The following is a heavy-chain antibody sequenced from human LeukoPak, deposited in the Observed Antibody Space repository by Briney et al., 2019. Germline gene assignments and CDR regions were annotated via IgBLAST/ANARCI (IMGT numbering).Heavy chain of an antibody. CDR3: ARLATGTIVGAYFFDY. V-gene: IGHV4-61*02. Sequence: PSETLSLTCTVSGGSISSGSYYWSWIQQPAGKGLEWIGRIYTSGSTNYNPSLKSRVTISVDTSKNQFSLKLSSVTAADTAVYYCARLATGTIVGAYFFDYWGQGTLVTVSS. J-gene: IGHJ4*02. CDR2: IYTSGST. D-gene: IGHD1-26*01. CDR1: GGSISSGSYY.